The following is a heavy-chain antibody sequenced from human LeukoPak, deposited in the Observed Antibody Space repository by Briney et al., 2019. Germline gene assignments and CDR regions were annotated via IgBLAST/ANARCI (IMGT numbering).Heavy chain of an antibody. CDR3: ARAMIVGQPRGGY. CDR1: GFTFSDYY. J-gene: IGHJ4*02. Sequence: GGSLRLSCAASGFTFSDYYMSWIRQAPGKGLEWVSYISSSGSTIYYADSVKGRFTISRDNTKNSLYLQRNSLRDEDTGVYYCARAMIVGQPRGGYWGQGTLVTVSS. CDR2: ISSSGSTI. D-gene: IGHD1-26*01. V-gene: IGHV3-11*01.